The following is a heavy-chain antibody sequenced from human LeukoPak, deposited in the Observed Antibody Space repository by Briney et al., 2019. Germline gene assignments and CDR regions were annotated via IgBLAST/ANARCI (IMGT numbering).Heavy chain of an antibody. CDR2: ISYDGGNT. V-gene: IGHV3-30-3*01. Sequence: GRSLRLSCAASGFTFSSNAINWVRQAPGKGLEWVAEISYDGGNTYYADSVKGRFTISRDHSKNTLYLQMNSLRAEDTAVYYCAKEHPVVQVDYWGQGTLVTVSS. J-gene: IGHJ4*02. CDR3: AKEHPVVQVDY. CDR1: GFTFSSNA. D-gene: IGHD2-15*01.